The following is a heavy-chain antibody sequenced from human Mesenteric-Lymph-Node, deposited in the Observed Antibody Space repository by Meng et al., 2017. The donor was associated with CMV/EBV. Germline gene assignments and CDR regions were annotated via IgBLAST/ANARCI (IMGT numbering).Heavy chain of an antibody. CDR2: TSSSGSTI. V-gene: IGHV3-11*01. CDR3: GRGPGELDY. J-gene: IGHJ4*02. CDR1: GFAFRDCY. Sequence: GESLKISCAASGFAFRDCYMSWLRQAPGKGLEWVSYTSSSGSTIYYADSVKGRFTISRDNAKNSLYLQMNSLRAEDTAVYYCGRGPGELDYWGQGTLVTVSS. D-gene: IGHD7-27*01.